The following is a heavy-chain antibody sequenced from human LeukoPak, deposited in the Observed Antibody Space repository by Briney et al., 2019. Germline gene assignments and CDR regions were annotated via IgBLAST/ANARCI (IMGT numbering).Heavy chain of an antibody. J-gene: IGHJ4*02. CDR3: ARGRGYSYV. CDR2: INPNSGGT. Sequence: ASVKVSCKASGYIFTAYYIHWLRQAPGQGLEWMGWINPNSGGTSFALNFQGRVTLTRDTSISTVYMELSRLRSDDTAVYYCARGRGYSYVWGQGTLVTVSS. V-gene: IGHV1-2*02. D-gene: IGHD5-18*01. CDR1: GYIFTAYY.